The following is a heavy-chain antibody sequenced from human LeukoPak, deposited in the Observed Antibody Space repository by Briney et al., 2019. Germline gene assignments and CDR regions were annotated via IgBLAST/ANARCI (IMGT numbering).Heavy chain of an antibody. CDR1: GFTFNTYE. CDR3: ARVGQWLVASSYYYYGMDV. CDR2: IGSSGNTI. J-gene: IGHJ6*02. V-gene: IGHV3-48*03. Sequence: GGSLRLSCAASGFTFNTYEMNWVRQAPGKGLEWVSYIGSSGNTIYYADSVKGRFTISRDNAKNSLYLQMNSLRAEDTAVYYCARVGQWLVASSYYYYGMDVWGQGTKVTVSS. D-gene: IGHD6-19*01.